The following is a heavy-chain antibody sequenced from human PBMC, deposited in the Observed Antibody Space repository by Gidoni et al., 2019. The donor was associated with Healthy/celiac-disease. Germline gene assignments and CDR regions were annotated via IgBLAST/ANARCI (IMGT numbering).Heavy chain of an antibody. V-gene: IGHV3-15*01. D-gene: IGHD3-22*01. J-gene: IGHJ4*02. CDR3: TTVLYYDSSGYYLDFDY. CDR1: GFTFRNAW. Sequence: EVQLVESGGGLVKPGGSLRLSCAASGFTFRNAWMSWVRQAPGKGLEWVGRIKSKTDGGTTDYAAPVKGRFTISRDDSKNTLYLQMNSLKTEDTAVYYCTTVLYYDSSGYYLDFDYWGQGTLVTVSS. CDR2: IKSKTDGGTT.